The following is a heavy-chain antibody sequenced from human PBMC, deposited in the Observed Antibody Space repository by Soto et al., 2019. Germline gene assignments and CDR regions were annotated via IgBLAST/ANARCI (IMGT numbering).Heavy chain of an antibody. CDR2: IRSKAYGATT. J-gene: IGHJ4*02. Sequence: EVQVVGSGGGLIQPGRSLRLSCAVSGFTFGDYAMSWFRQAPGKGLEWVGFIRSKAYGATTEYAASVRGRVTISRDDSKSIAYLQMNSLKTEDTAVYYCSRDKRGCSSGSCYSFDSWGQGTLVTVSS. V-gene: IGHV3-49*03. CDR1: GFTFGDYA. CDR3: SRDKRGCSSGSCYSFDS. D-gene: IGHD2-15*01.